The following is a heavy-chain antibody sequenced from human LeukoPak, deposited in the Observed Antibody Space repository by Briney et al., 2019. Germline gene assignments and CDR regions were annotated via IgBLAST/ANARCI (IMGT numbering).Heavy chain of an antibody. CDR1: GFTFSSYS. CDR2: ISSSSSYI. V-gene: IGHV3-21*01. D-gene: IGHD3-10*01. Sequence: PGGSLRLSCAASGFTFSSYSRNWVRQAPGKGLEWVSSISSSSSYIYYADSVKGRFTISRDNAKNSLYLQMNSLRAEDTAVYYCARVLNYYGSGSYGYWGQGTLVTVS. CDR3: ARVLNYYGSGSYGY. J-gene: IGHJ4*02.